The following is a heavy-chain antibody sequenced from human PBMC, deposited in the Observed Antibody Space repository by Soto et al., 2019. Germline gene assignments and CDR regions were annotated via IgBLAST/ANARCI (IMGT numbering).Heavy chain of an antibody. CDR1: GYTFTSYG. CDR2: ISAYNGKT. V-gene: IGHV1-18*01. CDR3: ARALGANIVAY. Sequence: VQLVQSGAEVKKPGASVKVSCKASGYTFTSYGITWVRQAPGQGLEWMGWISAYNGKTKYAQKLQGRGTMTTDTSTSAAYMELRSLRSADTAVYYCARALGANIVAYWGQGTLGTVSA. J-gene: IGHJ4*02. D-gene: IGHD1-26*01.